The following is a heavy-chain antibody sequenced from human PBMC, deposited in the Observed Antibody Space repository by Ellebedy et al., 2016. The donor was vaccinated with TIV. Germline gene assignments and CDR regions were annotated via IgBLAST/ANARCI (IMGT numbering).Heavy chain of an antibody. CDR1: GYTFTSYY. Sequence: ASVKVSCXASGYTFTSYYMHWVRQAPGQGLEWMGIINPSGGSTSYAQKFQGRVTMTRDTSTSTVYMELSSLRSEDTAVYYCARLRSEVPAAMPVYHYYYYGMDVWGQGTTVTVSS. CDR3: ARLRSEVPAAMPVYHYYYYGMDV. J-gene: IGHJ6*02. V-gene: IGHV1-46*01. D-gene: IGHD2-2*01. CDR2: INPSGGST.